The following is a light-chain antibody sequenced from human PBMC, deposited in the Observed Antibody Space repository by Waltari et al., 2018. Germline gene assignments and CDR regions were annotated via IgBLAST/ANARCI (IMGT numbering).Light chain of an antibody. CDR1: QSVLYSSNNKNQ. J-gene: IGKJ2*01. Sequence: DIVMTQSPDSLAVSLGERATINCKSSQSVLYSSNNKNQLAWYQQKPGQPPQLLIYWASTREAGVPARFSGSGAGTDFTLTISSLQAEDVAVYYCQQYYITPYTFGQGTKLEIK. CDR3: QQYYITPYT. V-gene: IGKV4-1*01. CDR2: WAS.